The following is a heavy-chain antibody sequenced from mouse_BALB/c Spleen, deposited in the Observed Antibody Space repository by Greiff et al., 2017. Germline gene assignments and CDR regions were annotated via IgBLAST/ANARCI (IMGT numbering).Heavy chain of an antibody. Sequence: EVKLQESGPGLVKPSQSLSLTCTVTGYSITSDYAWNWIRQFPGNKLEWMGYISYSGSTSYNPSLKSRISITRDTSKNQFFLQLNSVTTEDTATYYCARGEYYRYDVDYYAMDYWGQGTSVTVSS. CDR1: GYSITSDYA. CDR3: ARGEYYRYDVDYYAMDY. V-gene: IGHV3-2*02. D-gene: IGHD2-14*01. J-gene: IGHJ4*01. CDR2: ISYSGST.